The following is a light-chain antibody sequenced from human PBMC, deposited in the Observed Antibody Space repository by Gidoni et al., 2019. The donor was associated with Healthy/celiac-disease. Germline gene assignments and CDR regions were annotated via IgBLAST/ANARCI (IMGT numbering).Light chain of an antibody. CDR1: QSVSSY. V-gene: IGKV3-11*01. Sequence: EIVLTQSPATLSLSPGESATLSCRARQSVSSYLAWYQQKPGQAPRLLIYDASNRATGIPARFSGSGSGTDFTLTISSLEPEEFAVYYCQQRSNWPPFLTFXGXTKVEIK. J-gene: IGKJ4*01. CDR3: QQRSNWPPFLT. CDR2: DAS.